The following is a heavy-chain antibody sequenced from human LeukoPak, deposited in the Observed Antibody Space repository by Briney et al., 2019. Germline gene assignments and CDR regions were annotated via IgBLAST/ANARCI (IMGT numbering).Heavy chain of an antibody. Sequence: SETLSLTCTVSGGSISTYFWTWIRQPPGKRLEWIGYISNSGTTNYNPSLKSRVTISVDTSKNQFSLKVTSVTAADTAVYYCARGALTGPFYFGYWGQGTLVTVSS. J-gene: IGHJ4*02. CDR3: ARGALTGPFYFGY. D-gene: IGHD3-9*01. CDR1: GGSISTYF. CDR2: ISNSGTT. V-gene: IGHV4-59*01.